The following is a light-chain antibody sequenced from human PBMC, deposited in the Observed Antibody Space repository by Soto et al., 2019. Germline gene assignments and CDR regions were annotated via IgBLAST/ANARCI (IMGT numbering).Light chain of an antibody. CDR2: ENN. Sequence: QSVLTKPPSVSAAPGQKVTISCSGRSSKIGNNYVSWYQQLPGTAPKLLIYENNKRPSGIPDRFSGSKSGTSATLGITGLQTGDEAFYYCATCASSLTAGSYVFGTGTKVPVL. CDR3: ATCASSLTAGSYV. CDR1: SSKIGNNY. V-gene: IGLV1-51*02. J-gene: IGLJ1*01.